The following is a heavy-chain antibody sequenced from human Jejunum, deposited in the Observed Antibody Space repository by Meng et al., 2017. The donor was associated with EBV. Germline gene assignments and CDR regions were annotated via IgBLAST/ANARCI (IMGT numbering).Heavy chain of an antibody. V-gene: IGHV1-18*01. J-gene: IGHJ4*02. D-gene: IGHD2-15*01. Sequence: VRLVQAAAEVKEPGASVNVSCKASGYTFTNYGVSWVRQAPGQGLEWMGWISAYNGNTDYAQKLQGRVTMTTDTPTSTAYMELRSLRSDDTAVYYCTILSHCDGGICYSYDYWGQGTLVTSPQ. CDR3: TILSHCDGGICYSYDY. CDR1: GYTFTNYG. CDR2: ISAYNGNT.